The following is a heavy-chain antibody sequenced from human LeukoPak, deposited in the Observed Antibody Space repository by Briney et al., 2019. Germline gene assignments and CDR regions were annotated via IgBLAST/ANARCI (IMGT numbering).Heavy chain of an antibody. V-gene: IGHV3-23*01. J-gene: IGHJ4*02. CDR2: ISGSGGST. Sequence: GGSLRLSCAASGFTFSSYAMSWVRQAPGKGLEWVSAISGSGGSTYYADSVKGRFTISGDNSKNSLYLQMNSLRAEDTAVYYCARLKNWELLGFDYWGQGTLVTVSS. CDR3: ARLKNWELLGFDY. D-gene: IGHD1-26*01. CDR1: GFTFSSYA.